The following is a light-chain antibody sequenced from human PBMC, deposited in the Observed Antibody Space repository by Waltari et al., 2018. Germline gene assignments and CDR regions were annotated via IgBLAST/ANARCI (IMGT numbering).Light chain of an antibody. Sequence: DIVMTQSPDSLAVSLGERATINCKSSQSVLYSANNQNYLAWYQQKPGQPPKLLIYWASTRESGVPDRFSGSGSGADFTLTISSLQDEDVAVYYCQQYYNTSYTFGQGTKLEIK. CDR3: QQYYNTSYT. CDR1: QSVLYSANNQNY. V-gene: IGKV4-1*01. J-gene: IGKJ2*01. CDR2: WAS.